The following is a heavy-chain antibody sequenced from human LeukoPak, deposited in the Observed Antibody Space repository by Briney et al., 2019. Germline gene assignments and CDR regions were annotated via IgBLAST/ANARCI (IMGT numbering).Heavy chain of an antibody. CDR1: GYTFNGYC. CDR2: INPNSGGT. D-gene: IGHD6-13*01. V-gene: IGHV1-2*02. J-gene: IGHJ4*02. Sequence: ASVKVSCKASGYTFNGYCMHWVRQAPGQGLEWMGWINPNSGGTNYAQKFQGRVTMTRDTSISTAYMELSRLRSDDTAVYYCARMHIAAAGHNWGQGTLVTVSS. CDR3: ARMHIAAAGHN.